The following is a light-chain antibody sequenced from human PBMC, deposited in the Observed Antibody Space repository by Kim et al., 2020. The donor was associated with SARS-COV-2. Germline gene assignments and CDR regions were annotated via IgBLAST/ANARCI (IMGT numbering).Light chain of an antibody. CDR2: DAS. CDR3: QQYNNWPPGRT. CDR1: QSISTN. V-gene: IGKV3-15*01. Sequence: PGERATLSCRASQSISTNLAWYQQKPGQAHRLLIYDASTRATGCPARFSGSGSGTESTLTISSLQSEDFAVYYCQQYNNWPPGRTFGQGTKVDIK. J-gene: IGKJ1*01.